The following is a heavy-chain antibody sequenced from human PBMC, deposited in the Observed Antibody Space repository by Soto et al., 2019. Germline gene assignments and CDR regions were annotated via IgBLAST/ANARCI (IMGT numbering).Heavy chain of an antibody. CDR1: GFTVSNNF. CDR2: IKNSAGT. J-gene: IGHJ3*02. D-gene: IGHD2-21*02. Sequence: DVQLVESGGGLVQPGGSLRLSCAASGFTVSNNFMSWVRQAPGKGLEWVSVIKNSAGTDYADSVKGRLTISTDNAKNTLYLPMISLRAEDTAVYYCVRDFLGVTASWVAFDIWGQGTKVTVSP. V-gene: IGHV3-66*01. CDR3: VRDFLGVTASWVAFDI.